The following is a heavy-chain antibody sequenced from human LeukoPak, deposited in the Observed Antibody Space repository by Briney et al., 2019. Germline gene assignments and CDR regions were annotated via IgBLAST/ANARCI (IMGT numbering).Heavy chain of an antibody. CDR3: ARFTAMVTLFDY. Sequence: SETLSLTCVVYGGSFSGYYWSWIRQPPGKGLEWIGEINHSGSTNYNPSLKSRVTISVDTSKNQFSLKLSSVTAADTAVYYCARFTAMVTLFDYWGQGTLVTVSS. CDR1: GGSFSGYY. V-gene: IGHV4-34*01. J-gene: IGHJ4*02. CDR2: INHSGST. D-gene: IGHD5-18*01.